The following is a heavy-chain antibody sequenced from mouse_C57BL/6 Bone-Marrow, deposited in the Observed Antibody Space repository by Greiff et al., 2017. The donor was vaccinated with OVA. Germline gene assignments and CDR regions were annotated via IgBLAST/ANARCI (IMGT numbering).Heavy chain of an antibody. V-gene: IGHV1-18*01. CDR1: GYTFTDYN. Sequence: VQLQQSGPELVKPGASVKIPCKASGYTFTDYNMDWVKQSHGKSLEWIGDINPNNGGTIYNQKFKGKATLTVDKSSSTAYMELRSLTSEDTAVYYCARRDYDSHYFDYWGQGTTLTVSS. CDR2: INPNNGGT. CDR3: ARRDYDSHYFDY. J-gene: IGHJ2*01. D-gene: IGHD2-4*01.